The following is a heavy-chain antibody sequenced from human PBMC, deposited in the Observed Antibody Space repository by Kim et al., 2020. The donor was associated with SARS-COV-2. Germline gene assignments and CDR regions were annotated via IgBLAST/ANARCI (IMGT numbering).Heavy chain of an antibody. V-gene: IGHV1-18*01. CDR3: ARDNRDPGINWFDP. J-gene: IGHJ5*02. CDR1: GYTFISYG. CDR2: ISPYNGNT. D-gene: IGHD3-10*01. Sequence: ASVKVSCKASGYTFISYGISWVRQAPGQGPEWMGWISPYNGNTNYAQKLQGRVTMTTDTSTSTAYMELRSLRSDDTAVYYFARDNRDPGINWFDPWGQGTLVTVSS.